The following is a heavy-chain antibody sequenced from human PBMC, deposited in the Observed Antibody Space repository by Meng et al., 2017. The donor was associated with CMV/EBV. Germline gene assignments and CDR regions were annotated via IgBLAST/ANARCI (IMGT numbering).Heavy chain of an antibody. CDR2: IIPIFGTA. Sequence: QVQLEQPGAEVQTLGPSVKVPCKGSGGTFSSYAFSWVGQGPGQRLEEMGGIIPIFGTANYAQKFQGRVTITADESTSTAYMELSSLRSEDTAVYYCARNQPSRGWSHEDYWGQGTLVTVSS. V-gene: IGHV1-69*01. D-gene: IGHD2-15*01. CDR3: ARNQPSRGWSHEDY. CDR1: GGTFSSYA. J-gene: IGHJ4*02.